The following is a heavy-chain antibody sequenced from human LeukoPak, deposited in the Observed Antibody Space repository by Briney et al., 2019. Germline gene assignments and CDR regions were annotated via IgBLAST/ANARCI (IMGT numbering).Heavy chain of an antibody. Sequence: GGSLRLSCAASGFTFSGYAMSWVRQAPGKGLEWVSAISGSGGSTSYADSVKGRFTISRDNSKNTLYLQMSSLRAEDTAVYYCAKAEMASITFYYFDYWGQGTLVTVSS. CDR2: ISGSGGST. CDR3: AKAEMASITFYYFDY. CDR1: GFTFSGYA. J-gene: IGHJ4*02. D-gene: IGHD5-24*01. V-gene: IGHV3-23*01.